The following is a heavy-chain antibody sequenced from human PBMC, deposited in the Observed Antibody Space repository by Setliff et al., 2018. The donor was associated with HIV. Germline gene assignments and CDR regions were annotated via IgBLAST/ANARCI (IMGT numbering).Heavy chain of an antibody. D-gene: IGHD6-19*01. V-gene: IGHV4-59*01. J-gene: IGHJ5*02. CDR1: GGSISSYY. CDR3: ARDRSSGWSKDWFDT. CDR2: IYYSGST. Sequence: PSETLSLTCTVSGGSISSYYWSWIRQPPGKGLEWIGYIYYSGSTNYNPSLKGRVTISVDTSKNQFSLKLSSVTAADTAVYYCARDRSSGWSKDWFDTWGQGILVTVSS.